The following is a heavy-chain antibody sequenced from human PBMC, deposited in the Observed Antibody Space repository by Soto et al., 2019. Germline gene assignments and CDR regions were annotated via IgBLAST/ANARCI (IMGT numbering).Heavy chain of an antibody. CDR3: ARGAYGDYAAYYYGMDV. Sequence: SETLSLTCTVSGGSISSGGYYWSWIRQHPGKGLEWIGYIYYSGSTYYNPSLKSRVTISVDTSKNQFSLKLSSVTAADTAVYYCARGAYGDYAAYYYGMDVWGQGTTVTVSS. V-gene: IGHV4-31*03. CDR2: IYYSGST. D-gene: IGHD4-17*01. J-gene: IGHJ6*02. CDR1: GGSISSGGYY.